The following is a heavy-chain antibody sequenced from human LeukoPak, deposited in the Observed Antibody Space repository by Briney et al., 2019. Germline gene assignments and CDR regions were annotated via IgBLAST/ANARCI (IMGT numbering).Heavy chain of an antibody. CDR2: IYYIGST. V-gene: IGHV4-30-4*01. D-gene: IGHD3-10*01. CDR3: VSFTDVVGGVN. J-gene: IGHJ4*02. Sequence: SQTLSLTCAVSGGSISSGDFYWSWIRQPPGKGLEYIGYIYYIGSTYYNPSLKSRVTISVDTSKNQFSLNLSSVTAADTAVYYCVSFTDVVGGVNWGQGTLVTVSS. CDR1: GGSISSGDFY.